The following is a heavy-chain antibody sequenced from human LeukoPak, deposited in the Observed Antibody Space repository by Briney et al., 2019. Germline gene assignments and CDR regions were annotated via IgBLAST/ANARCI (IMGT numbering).Heavy chain of an antibody. CDR1: GFTVSSNY. V-gene: IGHV4-39*01. CDR2: IYYSGST. Sequence: PGGSLRLSCAASGFTVSSNYMSWVRQAPGKGLEWIGSIYYSGSTYYNPSLKSRVTISVDTSKNQFSLKLNSVTAADTAVYYCARLRYNYYYYMDVWGKGTTVTVSS. D-gene: IGHD1-14*01. CDR3: ARLRYNYYYYMDV. J-gene: IGHJ6*03.